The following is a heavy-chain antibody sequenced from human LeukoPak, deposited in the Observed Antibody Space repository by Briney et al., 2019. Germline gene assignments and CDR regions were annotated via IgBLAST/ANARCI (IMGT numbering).Heavy chain of an antibody. Sequence: SETLSLTCTVSGGSISSYYWSWIRQPPGKGLEWIGYIYYSGSTNYNPSLKSRVTISVDTSKNQFSLKLSSVTAADTAVYYCARDGPHDYGDSDYWGQGTLVTVSS. V-gene: IGHV4-59*01. D-gene: IGHD4-17*01. J-gene: IGHJ4*02. CDR3: ARDGPHDYGDSDY. CDR1: GGSISSYY. CDR2: IYYSGST.